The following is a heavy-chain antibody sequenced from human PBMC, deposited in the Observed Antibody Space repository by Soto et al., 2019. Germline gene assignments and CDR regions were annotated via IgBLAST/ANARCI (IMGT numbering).Heavy chain of an antibody. CDR2: IWYDGSYK. Sequence: PGGSLRLSCAASGFTFSTYGIHWVRQAPGKGLEWVSVIWYDGSYKFYADSVKGRFTISRDNSKNTLFLQMNSLRAEDTAVYYCARARYYDSSGYYSAFVYWGQGTLVTVS. CDR1: GFTFSTYG. D-gene: IGHD3-22*01. CDR3: ARARYYDSSGYYSAFVY. V-gene: IGHV3-33*01. J-gene: IGHJ4*02.